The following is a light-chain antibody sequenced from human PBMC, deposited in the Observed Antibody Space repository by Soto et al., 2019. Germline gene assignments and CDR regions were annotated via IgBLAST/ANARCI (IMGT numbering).Light chain of an antibody. Sequence: EIVLTQSTCTLSLSPRERATLSCRASQSVSSNQLAWYQQKPGQAPRLLIYDASSRATGIPDRFIGSGSGTDVTLTISRLEPEDFAVFYCQQYGSSPPLTFGGGTKVEIK. V-gene: IGKV3-20*01. CDR1: QSVSSNQ. CDR2: DAS. CDR3: QQYGSSPPLT. J-gene: IGKJ4*01.